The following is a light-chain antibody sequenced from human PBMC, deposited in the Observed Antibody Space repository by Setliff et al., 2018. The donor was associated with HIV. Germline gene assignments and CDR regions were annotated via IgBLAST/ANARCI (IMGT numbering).Light chain of an antibody. V-gene: IGLV2-14*03. CDR2: DVS. CDR1: SSDVGGYNF. CDR3: SSYTSSSTYV. J-gene: IGLJ1*01. Sequence: SSLSQPASVSGSPGQSITISCTGSSSDVGGYNFVSWFQQHPGKAPKLMISDVSNRPSGGSIRFAGAKSGNTASLTISGRQAEDEADYYCSSYTSSSTYVFGSGTKVTV.